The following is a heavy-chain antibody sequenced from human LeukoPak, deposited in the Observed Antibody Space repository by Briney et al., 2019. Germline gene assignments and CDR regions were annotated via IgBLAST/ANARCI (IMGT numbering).Heavy chain of an antibody. Sequence: SQTLSLTCTVSGGSISSGSYYWSWIRQPAGKGLEWIGRIYTSGSTNYNPSLKSRVTISVDTSKNHFSLTLSSVTAADTAVYYCARVAMITFGGVIVYYFDYWGQGTLVTVSS. V-gene: IGHV4-61*02. J-gene: IGHJ4*02. CDR1: GGSISSGSYY. D-gene: IGHD3-16*02. CDR2: IYTSGST. CDR3: ARVAMITFGGVIVYYFDY.